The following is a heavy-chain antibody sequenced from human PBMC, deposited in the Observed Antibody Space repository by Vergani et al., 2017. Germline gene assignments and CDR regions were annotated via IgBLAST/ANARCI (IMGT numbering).Heavy chain of an antibody. Sequence: EVHLEESGGGLVQPGGSLRLSCAASVFTFGDYYMAWIRLAPGKGLDWVASIKRDGTETFYVDSVKGRFTISRDNAKTTLYLQMNSLRDEDRGVYYCARISGGSAPYLHYWGQGTLVTVAS. V-gene: IGHV3-7*01. J-gene: IGHJ1*01. CDR2: IKRDGTET. CDR1: VFTFGDYY. CDR3: ARISGGSAPYLHY. D-gene: IGHD2-15*01.